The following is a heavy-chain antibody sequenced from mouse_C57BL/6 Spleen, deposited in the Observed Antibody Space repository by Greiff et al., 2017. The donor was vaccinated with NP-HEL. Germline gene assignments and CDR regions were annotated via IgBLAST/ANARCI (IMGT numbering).Heavy chain of an antibody. D-gene: IGHD1-1*01. CDR3: AREGYYGSRKRYAMDY. CDR1: GYTFTAHT. CDR2: IYPRDGST. J-gene: IGHJ4*01. V-gene: IGHV1-78*01. Sequence: QVQLQQSDAELVKPGASVKISCKVSGYTFTAHTIHWLKQRPEQGLAWIGYIYPRDGSTKYNEKFKGKATLTADKSSSTAYMQLNSLTSEDSAVYFCAREGYYGSRKRYAMDYWGQGTSVTVSS.